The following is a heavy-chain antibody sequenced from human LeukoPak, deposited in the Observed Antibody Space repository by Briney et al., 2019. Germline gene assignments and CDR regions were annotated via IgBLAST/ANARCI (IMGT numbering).Heavy chain of an antibody. V-gene: IGHV4-59*01. D-gene: IGHD3-22*01. CDR1: GGSISSYY. CDR2: IYYSGST. J-gene: IGHJ3*02. CDR3: ARDYYDKGDAFDI. Sequence: SETLSLTCTVSGGSISSYYWSWIRQPPGKCLEWIGYIYYSGSTNYNPSLKSRVTISVDTSKNQFSLKLSSVTAADTAVYYCARDYYDKGDAFDIWGQGTMVTVSS.